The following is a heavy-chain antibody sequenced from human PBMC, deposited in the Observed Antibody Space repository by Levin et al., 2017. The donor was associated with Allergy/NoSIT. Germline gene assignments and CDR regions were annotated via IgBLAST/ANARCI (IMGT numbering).Heavy chain of an antibody. CDR1: GFTFSSYE. J-gene: IGHJ4*02. V-gene: IGHV3-48*03. D-gene: IGHD3-3*01. CDR2: ISSTGSTI. CDR3: ARQLGNFWSGYNYFDY. Sequence: PGGSLRLSCAASGFTFSSYEMNWVRRAPGKGLEWVSYISSTGSTIYSADSVKGRFTISRDNAKNSLYLHMSSLRAEDTAVYYCARQLGNFWSGYNYFDYWGQGTLVTVSS.